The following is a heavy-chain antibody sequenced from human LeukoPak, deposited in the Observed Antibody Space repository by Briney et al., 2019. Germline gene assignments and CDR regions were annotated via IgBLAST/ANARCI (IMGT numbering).Heavy chain of an antibody. CDR1: GGTFSSYA. V-gene: IGHV1-69*13. D-gene: IGHD3-22*01. CDR2: IIPIFGTA. CDR3: ARDLEYDSSGPLDY. J-gene: IGHJ4*02. Sequence: ASVKVSCKASGGTFSSYAISWVRQAPGQGLEWMGGIIPIFGTANYAQKFQGRVTITADESTSTAYMELSSLRSEDTAVYYCARDLEYDSSGPLDYWGQGTLVTVSS.